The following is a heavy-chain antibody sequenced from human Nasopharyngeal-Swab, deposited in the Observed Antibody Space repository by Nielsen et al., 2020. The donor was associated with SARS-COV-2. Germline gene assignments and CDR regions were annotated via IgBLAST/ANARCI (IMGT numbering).Heavy chain of an antibody. D-gene: IGHD2-15*01. CDR2: LSAYNGNT. J-gene: IGHJ3*02. V-gene: IGHV1-18*01. CDR1: GYTFTDYG. CDR3: ARERRGGYHDAFDI. Sequence: ASVKVSCKASGYTFTDYGISWVRQAPGQGLEWMGWLSAYNGNTNYAQRVQDRVTMTTDTSTSTAYMELRSLRSDDTAVYYCARERRGGYHDAFDIWGQGTMVTVSS.